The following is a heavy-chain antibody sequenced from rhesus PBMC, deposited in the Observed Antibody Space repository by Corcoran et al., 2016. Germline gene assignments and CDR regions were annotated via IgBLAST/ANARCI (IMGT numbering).Heavy chain of an antibody. D-gene: IGHD2-8*01. Sequence: QVQLQESGPELVKPSETLSLTCAVSGGSFSSYWWRWIRQTPGQGPGWMGEINGNSGSTNYNPSLKSRVTISKAASKNQFSLKLSSVTAADTAVYYCARVSDIVVVVSAHHPGDYWGQGVLVTVSS. CDR3: ARVSDIVVVVSAHHPGDY. CDR1: GGSFSSYW. J-gene: IGHJ4*01. CDR2: INGNSGST. V-gene: IGHV4-80*01.